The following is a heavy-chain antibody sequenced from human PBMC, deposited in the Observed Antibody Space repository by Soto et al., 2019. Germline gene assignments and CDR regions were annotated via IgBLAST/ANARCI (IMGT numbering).Heavy chain of an antibody. CDR2: IYYSGST. Sequence: SETLSLTCTVSGGSISSYYWSWIRQPPGKGLEWIGYIYYSGSTNYNPSLKSRVTISVDTSKNQFSLKLSSVTAADTAVYYCARTTTYDYIWGSYPRNDAFDIWGQGTMVTVSS. J-gene: IGHJ3*02. CDR3: ARTTTYDYIWGSYPRNDAFDI. CDR1: GGSISSYY. D-gene: IGHD3-16*02. V-gene: IGHV4-59*08.